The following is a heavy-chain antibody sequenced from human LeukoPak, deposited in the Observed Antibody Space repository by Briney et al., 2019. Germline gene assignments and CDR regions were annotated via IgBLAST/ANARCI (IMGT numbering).Heavy chain of an antibody. J-gene: IGHJ6*02. Sequence: SQTLSLTCTVSGGSISSGGDYWSWIRQHPGKGLEWIGYIYYSGSTYYNPSLKSRVTISVDTSKNQFSLKLSSVTAADTAVYYCARDRIVVVPAATYYYGMDVWGQGTTVTVSS. V-gene: IGHV4-31*03. CDR1: GGSISSGGDY. CDR2: IYYSGST. D-gene: IGHD2-2*01. CDR3: ARDRIVVVPAATYYYGMDV.